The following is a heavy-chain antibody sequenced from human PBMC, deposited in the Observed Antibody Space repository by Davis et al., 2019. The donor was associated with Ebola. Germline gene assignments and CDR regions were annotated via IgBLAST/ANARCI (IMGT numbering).Heavy chain of an antibody. J-gene: IGHJ4*02. CDR3: ARDIPTVNPLDY. Sequence: GESLKISCAASGFTFTSYGISWVRQAPGQGLEWMGWISAYNGNTNYAQKLQGRVTMTTDTSTSTAYMELRSLRYDDTAVYYCARDIPTVNPLDYWGQGTLVTVSS. CDR2: ISAYNGNT. V-gene: IGHV1-18*01. CDR1: GFTFTSYG. D-gene: IGHD4-17*01.